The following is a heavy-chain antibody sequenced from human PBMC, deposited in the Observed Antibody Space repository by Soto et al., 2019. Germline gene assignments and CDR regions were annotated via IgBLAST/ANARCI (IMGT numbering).Heavy chain of an antibody. V-gene: IGHV4-31*03. CDR1: GGSISSGGYY. CDR2: IYYIGST. CDR3: ARDIRCSGGSCYNYYGMDV. Sequence: PSETLSLTCTVSGGSISSGGYYWSWIRQHPGKGLEWIGYIYYIGSTYYNPSLKSRVTVSVDTSKNQFSLKLSSVTAADTAVYYCARDIRCSGGSCYNYYGMDVWGQGTTVTVSS. J-gene: IGHJ6*02. D-gene: IGHD2-15*01.